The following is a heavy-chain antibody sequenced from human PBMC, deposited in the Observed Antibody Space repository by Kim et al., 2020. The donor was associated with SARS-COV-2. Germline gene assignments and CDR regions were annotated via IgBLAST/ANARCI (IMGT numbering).Heavy chain of an antibody. J-gene: IGHJ6*02. D-gene: IGHD1-26*01. CDR3: ARTDGSYYYYYGMDV. Sequence: GGSLRLSCAASGFTFSSYSMNWVRQAPGKGLEWVSYISSSSSTIYYADSVKGRFTISRDNAKNSLYLQMNSLRDEDTAVYYCARTDGSYYYYYGMDVWGQGTTVTVSS. CDR2: ISSSSSTI. V-gene: IGHV3-48*02. CDR1: GFTFSSYS.